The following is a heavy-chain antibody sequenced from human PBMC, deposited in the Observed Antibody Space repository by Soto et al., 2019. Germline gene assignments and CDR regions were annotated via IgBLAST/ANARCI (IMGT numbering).Heavy chain of an antibody. V-gene: IGHV3-11*01. CDR2: ISGSGFTI. J-gene: IGHJ4*02. D-gene: IGHD3-22*01. CDR3: ARVVDSGYYPDY. Sequence: QVQLVESGGGLVKPGGSLRLSCAASGFNFGDYYMTWIRQAPGKGLEWVSYISGSGFTIYYADSVKGRFTISRDNAKNSVLLQMNSLRADDTAMYYSARVVDSGYYPDYWGQGTLVTVSS. CDR1: GFNFGDYY.